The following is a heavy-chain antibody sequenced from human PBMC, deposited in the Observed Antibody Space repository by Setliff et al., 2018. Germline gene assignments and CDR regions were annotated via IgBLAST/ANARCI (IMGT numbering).Heavy chain of an antibody. CDR1: EFTFSTYS. D-gene: IGHD6-25*01. V-gene: IGHV3-21*04. CDR3: ARSPANGGHDAFDI. CDR2: ISPRSIYI. Sequence: PGGSLRLSCVAYEFTFSTYSMHWVRQAPGKGLEWVSSISPRSIYIYYADSVRGRFTISRDNSKNTLYLQMNSLRAEDTAVYYCARSPANGGHDAFDIWGQGTMVTVSS. J-gene: IGHJ3*02.